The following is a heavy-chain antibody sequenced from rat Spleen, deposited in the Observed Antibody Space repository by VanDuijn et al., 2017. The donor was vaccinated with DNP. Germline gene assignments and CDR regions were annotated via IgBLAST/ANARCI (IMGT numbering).Heavy chain of an antibody. CDR3: ARWYNSGYYFDY. D-gene: IGHD4-3*01. CDR2: ISYDGSRT. CDR1: GFTYGDYA. Sequence: EVQLVESGGGLVQPGRSLKLSCAASGFTYGDYAMAWVRQAPKKGLEWVATISYDGSRTYYRDSVKGRFTISRENAKSTLYLQMNSLRSEDMATYYCARWYNSGYYFDYWGQGVMVTVSS. V-gene: IGHV5-17*01. J-gene: IGHJ2*01.